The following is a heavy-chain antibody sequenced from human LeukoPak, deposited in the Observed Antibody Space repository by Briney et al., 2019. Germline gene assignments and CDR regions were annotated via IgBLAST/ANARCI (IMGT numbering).Heavy chain of an antibody. J-gene: IGHJ6*03. CDR3: ARAAFEIRDYMDV. CDR2: INPNSGGT. Sequence: ASVKVSCKASGYTFTGYYMHWVRQAPGQGLEWMGWINPNSGGTNYAQKFQGRVTMTRDASISTAYMELSRLRSDDTAVYYCARAAFEIRDYMDVWGKGTTVTVSS. CDR1: GYTFTGYY. V-gene: IGHV1-2*02. D-gene: IGHD2-15*01.